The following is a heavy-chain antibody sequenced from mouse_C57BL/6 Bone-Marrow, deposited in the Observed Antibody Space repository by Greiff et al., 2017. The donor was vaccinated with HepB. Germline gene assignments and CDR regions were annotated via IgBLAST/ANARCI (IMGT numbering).Heavy chain of an antibody. CDR3: ARQGSSYVYYAMDY. CDR2: ISGGGGNT. J-gene: IGHJ4*01. D-gene: IGHD1-1*01. CDR1: GFTFSSYT. V-gene: IGHV5-9*01. Sequence: EVQVVESGGGLVKPGGSLKLSCAASGFTFSSYTMSWVRQTPEKRLEWVATISGGGGNTYYPDSVKGRFTISRDNAKNTLYLQMSSLRSEDTALYYCARQGSSYVYYAMDYWGQGTSVTVSS.